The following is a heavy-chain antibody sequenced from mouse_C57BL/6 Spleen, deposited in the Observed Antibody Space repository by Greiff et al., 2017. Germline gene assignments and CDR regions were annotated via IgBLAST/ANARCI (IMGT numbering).Heavy chain of an antibody. Sequence: VQLQQSGAELVRPGASVTLSCKASGYTFTDYEMHWVKQTPVHGLEWIGAIDPETGGTAYNQKFKGKAILTADKSSSTAYMELRSLASEDSAVYYCTRRGFAYWGQGTLVTVSA. CDR1: GYTFTDYE. CDR3: TRRGFAY. V-gene: IGHV1-15*01. CDR2: IDPETGGT. J-gene: IGHJ3*01.